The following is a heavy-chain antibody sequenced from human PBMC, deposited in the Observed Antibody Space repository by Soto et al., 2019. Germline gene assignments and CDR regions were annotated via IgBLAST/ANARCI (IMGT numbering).Heavy chain of an antibody. CDR3: ARAEYYGSSGYHLDY. V-gene: IGHV1-46*01. CDR2: INPSGGST. Sequence: QVQVAQSGAEVKRPGASVKVSCWASGYPFTNFYIHWVRQAPGQGLEWMGIINPSGGSTAYAPKFLGRVTMTRDTCTSTVYMEVSSLRSEDTAVYYCARAEYYGSSGYHLDYWGQGTLVTVSS. CDR1: GYPFTNFY. D-gene: IGHD3-22*01. J-gene: IGHJ4*02.